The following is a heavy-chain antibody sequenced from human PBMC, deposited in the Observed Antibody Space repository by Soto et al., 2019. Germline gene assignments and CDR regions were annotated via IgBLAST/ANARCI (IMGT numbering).Heavy chain of an antibody. CDR1: GFTFSSYA. Sequence: EVQLLESGGDLVQPGGSLRLSCAGSGFTFSSYAMSWVRQAPGKGLEWVSTISDSGGSSYYADSVKGRFTISRDNFKNTLYLQMNSLRAEDTALYYCARAIHADYFDYWGQVTLVTVSS. CDR2: ISDSGGSS. CDR3: ARAIHADYFDY. V-gene: IGHV3-23*01. D-gene: IGHD3-3*01. J-gene: IGHJ4*02.